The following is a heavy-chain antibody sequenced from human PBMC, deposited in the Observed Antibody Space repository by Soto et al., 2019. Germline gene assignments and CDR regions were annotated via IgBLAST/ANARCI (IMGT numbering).Heavy chain of an antibody. Sequence: QVQLVQSGAEVKKPGASVKVSCKPSGYTFTSYGITWVRQAPGQGLEWMGWISAYNGNTNYAQKFQGRVTMTTDTXXSTADMGLRSLGSDDTAVYYCASGWFGEFVYQFDYWGQGTLVTVSS. CDR1: GYTFTSYG. V-gene: IGHV1-18*01. J-gene: IGHJ4*02. CDR2: ISAYNGNT. CDR3: ASGWFGEFVYQFDY. D-gene: IGHD3-10*01.